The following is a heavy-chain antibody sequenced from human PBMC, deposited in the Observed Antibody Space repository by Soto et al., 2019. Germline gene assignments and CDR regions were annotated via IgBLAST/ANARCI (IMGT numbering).Heavy chain of an antibody. J-gene: IGHJ5*02. CDR2: IYYSGST. D-gene: IGHD2-15*01. CDR1: GGSISSYY. V-gene: IGHV4-59*01. Sequence: QVQLQESGPGLVKPSETLSLTCTVSGGSISSYYWSWIRQPPGKGLEWIGYIYYSGSTNYNPSLKSRVTISVDTSKNQFSLKLSSVTAADTAVYYCARVVVAATRYENWFDPWGQGTLVTVSS. CDR3: ARVVVAATRYENWFDP.